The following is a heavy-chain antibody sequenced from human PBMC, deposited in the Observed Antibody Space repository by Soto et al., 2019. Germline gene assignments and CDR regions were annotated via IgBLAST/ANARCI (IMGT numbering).Heavy chain of an antibody. J-gene: IGHJ6*02. CDR3: ARVLSSYYGMDV. Sequence: ESGGGLLKPGGSLRLSCAASGFTFSSYSMTWVRQAPGKGLEWVSFISSTSDIYYADSVKGRFTISRDNAKNSLYLLMNSLRVDDTAVYYCARVLSSYYGMDVWGQGTTVTVSS. CDR2: ISSTSDI. CDR1: GFTFSSYS. D-gene: IGHD3-16*01. V-gene: IGHV3-21*01.